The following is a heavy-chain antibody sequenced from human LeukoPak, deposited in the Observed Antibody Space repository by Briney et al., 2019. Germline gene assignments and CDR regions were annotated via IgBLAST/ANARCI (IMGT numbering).Heavy chain of an antibody. CDR3: VKSRRGYSTYYYYGMDV. V-gene: IGHV3-30*18. CDR2: ISYDGSNK. Sequence: GRSLRLSCAASGFTFSSYGMHWVRQAPGKGLEWVAVISYDGSNKYYADSVKGRFTISRDNSKNTLYLQMNSLRAEDTAVYYCVKSRRGYSTYYYYGMDVWGQGTTVTVSS. CDR1: GFTFSSYG. J-gene: IGHJ6*02. D-gene: IGHD4-11*01.